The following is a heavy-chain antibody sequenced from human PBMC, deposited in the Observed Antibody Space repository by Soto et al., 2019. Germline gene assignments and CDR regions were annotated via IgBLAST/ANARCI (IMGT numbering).Heavy chain of an antibody. CDR3: ARDSRLGLQRPWGSQMAVAGTDPHYFDY. J-gene: IGHJ4*02. V-gene: IGHV3-30-3*01. CDR2: ISYDGSNK. CDR1: GFTFSSYA. Sequence: QVQLVESGGGVVQPGRSLRLSCAASGFTFSSYAMHWVRQAPGKGLEWVAVISYDGSNKYYADSVKGRFTISRDNSKNTLYLRMNSLRAEDTAVYYCARDSRLGLQRPWGSQMAVAGTDPHYFDYWGQGTLVTVSS. D-gene: IGHD6-19*01.